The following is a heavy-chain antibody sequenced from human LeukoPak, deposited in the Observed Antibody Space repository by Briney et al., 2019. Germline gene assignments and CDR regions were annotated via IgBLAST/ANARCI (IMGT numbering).Heavy chain of an antibody. J-gene: IGHJ4*02. CDR2: IKSKTDGGTT. Sequence: GGSLRLSCAASGFTFSNAWMSWVRQAPGKGLEWVGRIKSKTDGGTTDYAAPVKGRFTISRDDSKNTLYLQMNSLRAEDAAVYYCAKDPQKYYDYVWGTDFDYWGQGTLVTVSS. V-gene: IGHV3-15*01. CDR3: AKDPQKYYDYVWGTDFDY. D-gene: IGHD3-16*01. CDR1: GFTFSNAW.